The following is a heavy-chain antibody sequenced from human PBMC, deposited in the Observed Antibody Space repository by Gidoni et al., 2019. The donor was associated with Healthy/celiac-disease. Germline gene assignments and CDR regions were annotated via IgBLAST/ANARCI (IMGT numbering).Heavy chain of an antibody. J-gene: IGHJ5*02. CDR1: GFTFRSYS. Sequence: EVQLVESGGGLVKPGGSLRLSCAAAGFTFRSYSMNWVRQAPGKGLEWVSSISSSSSYIYYADSVKGRFTISRDNAKNSLYLQMNSLRAEDTAVYYCARGAPAALWFDPWGQGTLVTVSS. CDR3: ARGAPAALWFDP. CDR2: ISSSSSYI. V-gene: IGHV3-21*01. D-gene: IGHD6-13*01.